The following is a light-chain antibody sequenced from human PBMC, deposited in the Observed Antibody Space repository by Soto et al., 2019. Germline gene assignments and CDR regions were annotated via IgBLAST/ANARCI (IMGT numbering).Light chain of an antibody. J-gene: IGKJ2*01. V-gene: IGKV3-20*01. CDR2: GAA. CDR1: QSFSGSD. Sequence: EMVLTQSPGTLSLSPGERATLFCSGSQSFSGSDLAWYQQKPGQTPRLPIYGAANRATGIPDRLSGSGPGTDITLSISRLEPEDRAVYYCQQQGSPPRTFGHGTNLEI. CDR3: QQQGSPPRT.